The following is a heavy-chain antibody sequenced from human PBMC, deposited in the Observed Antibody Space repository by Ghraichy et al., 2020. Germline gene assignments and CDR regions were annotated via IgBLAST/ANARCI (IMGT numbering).Heavy chain of an antibody. CDR3: ATAFNFDYYFDY. J-gene: IGHJ4*02. CDR2: FDPEDGET. CDR1: GYTLTELS. Sequence: ASVKVSCKVSGYTLTELSMHWVRQAPGKGLEWMGGFDPEDGETIYAQKFQGRVTMTEDTSTDTAYMELSSLRSEDTAVYYCATAFNFDYYFDYWGQGTLVTVSS. V-gene: IGHV1-24*01. D-gene: IGHD1-1*01.